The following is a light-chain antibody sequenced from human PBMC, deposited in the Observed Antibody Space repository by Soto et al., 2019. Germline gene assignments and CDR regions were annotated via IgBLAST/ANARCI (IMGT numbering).Light chain of an antibody. J-gene: IGLJ3*02. V-gene: IGLV4-69*01. Sequence: QLVLTQSPSASASLGASVKLTCTLSSGHSTYAIAWHQQQPEKGPRYLMRVNSDGSHTKGDWIPDRLSGSSSGAERYLTISSLQSEDEADYYCQTWATGIVVFGGGTKVTVL. CDR2: VNSDGSH. CDR1: SGHSTYA. CDR3: QTWATGIVV.